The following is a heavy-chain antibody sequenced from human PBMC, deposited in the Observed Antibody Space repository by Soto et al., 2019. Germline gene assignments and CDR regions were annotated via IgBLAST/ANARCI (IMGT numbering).Heavy chain of an antibody. J-gene: IGHJ4*02. CDR3: ARDFALAGNY. CDR2: ISSTSSYT. CDR1: GFTFSSYA. Sequence: SLRLSFAASGFTFSSYAMNWVRKTQERGLEWVSSISSTSSYTHYADSVKGRFTISRDNANNSLFLQMNSLRAEDTAVYYCARDFALAGNYWGQGALVTVSS. D-gene: IGHD6-19*01. V-gene: IGHV3-21*01.